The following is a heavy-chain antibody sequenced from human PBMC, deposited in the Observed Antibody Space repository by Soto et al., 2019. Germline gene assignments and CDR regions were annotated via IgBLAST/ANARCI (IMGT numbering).Heavy chain of an antibody. CDR1: GYSFPTFW. CDR2: IYPGDSDT. J-gene: IGHJ6*02. Sequence: GESLKISCKGSGYSFPTFWIGWVRQMPGKGLEWMGVIYPGDSDTRYSPSFQGQVTISADRSISTAYLQWSSLKASDTAIYYCARSGRNAYYNMGVWGQGTTVTVSS. V-gene: IGHV5-51*01. D-gene: IGHD3-16*01. CDR3: ARSGRNAYYNMGV.